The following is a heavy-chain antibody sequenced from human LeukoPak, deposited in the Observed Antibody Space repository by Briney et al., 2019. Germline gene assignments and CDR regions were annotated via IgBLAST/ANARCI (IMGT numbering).Heavy chain of an antibody. CDR2: IGGDGIA. CDR1: GFTFTDHP. J-gene: IGHJ4*02. Sequence: GGSLRLSCVASGFTFTDHPMNWVRQAPGKGLEWISYIGGDGIAFYADSVKGRFTASKDDARKSMYLQMNSLRAEDTAVYYCAKDISLSGISSTVPDYWGQGTLVTVSS. CDR3: AKDISLSGISSTVPDY. D-gene: IGHD4-11*01. V-gene: IGHV3-69-1*02.